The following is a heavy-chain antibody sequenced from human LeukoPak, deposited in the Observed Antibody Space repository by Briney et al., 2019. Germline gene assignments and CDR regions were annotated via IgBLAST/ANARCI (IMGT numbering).Heavy chain of an antibody. CDR3: AKDIVVVPAAKGRRFDP. V-gene: IGHV3-30*18. J-gene: IGHJ5*02. CDR2: ISYDGSNK. CDR1: GFTFSSYG. Sequence: GGSLRLSCAASGFTFSSYGMHWVRQAPGKGLEWVAVISYDGSNKYYADSVKGRFTISRDNSKNTLYLQMNSLRAEDTAVYYCAKDIVVVPAAKGRRFDPWGQGTLVTVSS. D-gene: IGHD2-2*01.